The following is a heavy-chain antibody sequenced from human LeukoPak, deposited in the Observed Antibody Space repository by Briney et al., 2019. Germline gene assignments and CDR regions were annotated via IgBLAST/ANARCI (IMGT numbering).Heavy chain of an antibody. V-gene: IGHV4-34*01. J-gene: IGHJ6*04. CDR1: GVSFSGYY. CDR2: INHSGST. CDR3: ARASVAAGRGYYYYYGMDV. Sequence: SETLSLTCAVYGVSFSGYYWSWIRQPPGKGLEWIGEINHSGSTNYNPSLKSRVTISVDTSKNQFSLKLSSVTAADTAVYYCARASVAAGRGYYYYYGMDVWGKGTTVTVSS. D-gene: IGHD6-19*01.